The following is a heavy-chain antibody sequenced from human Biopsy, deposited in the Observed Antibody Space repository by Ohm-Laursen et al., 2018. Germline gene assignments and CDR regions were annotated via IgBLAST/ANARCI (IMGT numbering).Heavy chain of an antibody. Sequence: SETLSLTCRVSGGSLIRYSWTWLRQPPGRGLEWIGHVYNGGITNYNPSLPSRVNISKDTSKTQFSLQVNSVTAADTAGYYCARTPRDSFWSGSYKRGLWFDPWGQGTLVIVSS. J-gene: IGHJ5*02. V-gene: IGHV4-59*01. CDR3: ARTPRDSFWSGSYKRGLWFDP. D-gene: IGHD3-3*01. CDR2: VYNGGIT. CDR1: GGSLIRYS.